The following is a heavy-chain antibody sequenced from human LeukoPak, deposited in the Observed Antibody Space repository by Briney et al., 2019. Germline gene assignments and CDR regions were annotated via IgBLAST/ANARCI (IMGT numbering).Heavy chain of an antibody. CDR2: ISYDGSNK. CDR1: GFTFSSYG. CDR3: ARSYTNYYDSSGYYYNYGMDV. V-gene: IGHV3-30*03. D-gene: IGHD3-22*01. J-gene: IGHJ6*02. Sequence: PGGSLRLSCAASGFTFSSYGMHWVRQAPGKGLEGVAVISYDGSNKYYADSVKGRFTISRDNSRNTVYMEMNSLRAEDTAVYYCARSYTNYYDSSGYYYNYGMDVWGQGTTVTVSS.